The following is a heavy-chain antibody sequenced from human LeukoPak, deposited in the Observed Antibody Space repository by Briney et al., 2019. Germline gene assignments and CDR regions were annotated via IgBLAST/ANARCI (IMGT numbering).Heavy chain of an antibody. CDR2: ISAYNGNT. V-gene: IGHV1-18*01. D-gene: IGHD6-13*01. Sequence: ASVKVSCKASGGTFSSYAISWVRQAPGQGLEWMGWISAYNGNTNYAQKLQGRVTMTTDTSTSTAYMELRSLRSDDTAVYYCARGAAIAAAEYDDYWGQGTLVTVSS. CDR3: ARGAAIAAAEYDDY. CDR1: GGTFSSYA. J-gene: IGHJ4*02.